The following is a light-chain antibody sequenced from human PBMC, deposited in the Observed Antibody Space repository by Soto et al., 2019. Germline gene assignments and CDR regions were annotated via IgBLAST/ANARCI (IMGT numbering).Light chain of an antibody. CDR2: GAS. J-gene: IGKJ1*01. V-gene: IGKV3-15*01. CDR3: QQYNNWPPET. CDR1: QSVSSN. Sequence: EIVMTQSPATLSVSPGERATLSCRASQSVSSNLAWYHQKPGQAPRLLIYGASTRATGIPARFSGSGSGTEFTLTISSLQSEDFAVYSYQQYNNWPPETFGQGTKVEIK.